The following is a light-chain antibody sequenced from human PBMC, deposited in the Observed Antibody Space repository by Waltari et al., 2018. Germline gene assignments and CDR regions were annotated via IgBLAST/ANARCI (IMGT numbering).Light chain of an antibody. J-gene: IGKJ1*01. V-gene: IGKV1-5*03. CDR1: QSINNW. CDR2: KTS. Sequence: DIQMTQSPSTLSASVGDRVTITCRASQSINNWLAWYQQKPGKAPKHLIYKTSTLESGVPSSFSGSGYGTEFTLTISSLQPDDFATYYCQQYNDNSTWTFGQGTKVEVK. CDR3: QQYNDNSTWT.